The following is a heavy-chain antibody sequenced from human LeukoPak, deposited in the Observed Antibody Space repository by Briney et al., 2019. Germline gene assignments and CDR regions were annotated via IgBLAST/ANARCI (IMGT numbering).Heavy chain of an antibody. J-gene: IGHJ4*02. CDR1: GGSFSGYY. V-gene: IGHV4-34*01. Sequence: PSETLSLTCAVYGGSFSGYYWSWIRQPPGKGLEWIGEINHSGSTNYNPSLKSRVTISVDTSKNQFSLKLSSVTAADTAVYYCAKDQRITMIVVVTPFDDWGQGTLVAVSS. CDR2: INHSGST. D-gene: IGHD3-22*01. CDR3: AKDQRITMIVVVTPFDD.